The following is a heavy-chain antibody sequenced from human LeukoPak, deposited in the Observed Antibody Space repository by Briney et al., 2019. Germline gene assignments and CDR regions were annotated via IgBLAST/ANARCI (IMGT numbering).Heavy chain of an antibody. Sequence: GGSLRLSCATSGFTFSFYGMHWVRQAPGKGLEWVAFIQYDGSFKFYAGSVQGRFSISRDNSKNTLFLQMNSLRADDTAVYYCAKTSDQLLYSKFDFWGQGTLVTVSS. CDR1: GFTFSFYG. D-gene: IGHD2-2*02. V-gene: IGHV3-30*02. CDR2: IQYDGSFK. J-gene: IGHJ4*02. CDR3: AKTSDQLLYSKFDF.